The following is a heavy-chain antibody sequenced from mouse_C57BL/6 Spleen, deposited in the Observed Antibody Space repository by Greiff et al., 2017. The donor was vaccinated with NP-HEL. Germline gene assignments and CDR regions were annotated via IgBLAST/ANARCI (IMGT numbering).Heavy chain of an antibody. Sequence: VQLTASGAELVSPGASVTLSCTASGYTFTDYEMHWVKPTPVPGLAWIGAIDPETGGTAYNQKFKGKAILTADKSSSTAYMELRSLTSEDSAVYYCTRYRNYYGDYWGQGTTLTVSS. J-gene: IGHJ2*01. CDR1: GYTFTDYE. D-gene: IGHD2-1*01. CDR3: TRYRNYYGDY. V-gene: IGHV1-15*01. CDR2: IDPETGGT.